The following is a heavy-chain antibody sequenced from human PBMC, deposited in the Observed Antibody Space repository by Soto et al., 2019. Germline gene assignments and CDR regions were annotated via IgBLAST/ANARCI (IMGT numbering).Heavy chain of an antibody. CDR3: AKDSYGSGTDYFYGMDV. CDR2: MSAGGGST. D-gene: IGHD3-10*01. J-gene: IGHJ6*02. Sequence: LRLSCAASGFSFSSYAMSWVHQAPGKGLEWVSCMSAGGGSTFHADSAKGRFTISRDNSKNTLYLQMNSLRAEDTAVYYCAKDSYGSGTDYFYGMDVRGQGTTVTVSS. CDR1: GFSFSSYA. V-gene: IGHV3-23*01.